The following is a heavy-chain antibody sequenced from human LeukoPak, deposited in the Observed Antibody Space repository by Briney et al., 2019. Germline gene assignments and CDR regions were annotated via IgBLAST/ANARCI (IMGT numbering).Heavy chain of an antibody. CDR2: ISSSSSTI. Sequence: GGSLRLSCAASGFTFSSYSMNWVRQAPGKGLEWVSYISSSSSTIYYADSVKGRFTISRDNAKNSLYLQMNSLRAEDTAVYYCARDRFLAVGEYFQHWGQGTLVTVSS. D-gene: IGHD3-3*01. V-gene: IGHV3-48*04. J-gene: IGHJ1*01. CDR3: ARDRFLAVGEYFQH. CDR1: GFTFSSYS.